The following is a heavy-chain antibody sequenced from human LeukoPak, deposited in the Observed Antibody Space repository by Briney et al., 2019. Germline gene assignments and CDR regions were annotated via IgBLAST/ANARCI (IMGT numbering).Heavy chain of an antibody. J-gene: IGHJ3*02. CDR3: ATARDSSSWYQDAFDI. V-gene: IGHV1-24*01. CDR2: FDPEDGET. CDR1: GYTLTELS. Sequence: GASVKVSCKVSGYTLTELSMHWVRQAPGRGLEWMGGFDPEDGETIYAQKFQGRVTMTEDTSTDTAYMELSSLRSEDTAVYYCATARDSSSWYQDAFDIWGQGTMVTVSS. D-gene: IGHD6-13*01.